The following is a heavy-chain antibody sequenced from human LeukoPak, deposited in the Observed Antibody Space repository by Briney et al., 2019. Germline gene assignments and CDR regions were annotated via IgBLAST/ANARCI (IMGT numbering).Heavy chain of an antibody. V-gene: IGHV3-21*01. Sequence: GGSLRLSCAASRFTFSTYAMSWVRQAAGKGLEWVSSISGSGGSTYHADSVKGRFTISRDNAKNSLYLQMNSLRAEDTAVYYCARELYSSSCVDYWGQGTLVTVSS. CDR2: ISGSGGST. CDR1: RFTFSTYA. J-gene: IGHJ4*02. D-gene: IGHD6-13*01. CDR3: ARELYSSSCVDY.